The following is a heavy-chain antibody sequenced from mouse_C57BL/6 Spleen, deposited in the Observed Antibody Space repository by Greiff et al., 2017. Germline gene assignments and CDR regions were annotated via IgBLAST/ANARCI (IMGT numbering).Heavy chain of an antibody. Sequence: QVTLKESGPGILQSSQTLSLSCSFSGFSLSTSGMGVSWIRQPSGKGLEWLAHIYWDDDKRYNPSLKSRLTISKDPSRNQVFLKITSVDTADTATYDCARSGDYYSILNYWGQGTTLTVSS. D-gene: IGHD2-5*01. CDR1: GFSLSTSGMG. J-gene: IGHJ2*01. V-gene: IGHV8-12*01. CDR2: IYWDDDK. CDR3: ARSGDYYSILNY.